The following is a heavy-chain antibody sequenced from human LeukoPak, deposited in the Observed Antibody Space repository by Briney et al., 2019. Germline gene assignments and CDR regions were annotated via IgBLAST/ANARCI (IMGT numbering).Heavy chain of an antibody. Sequence: GASVKVSCKASGYTFTSYDINWARQATAQGLEWMGWMSPNSGNTGYAQKFQGRVTMTRDTSITTAYMELSNLRSEDTAVYYCVRAPPNWGFNYWGQGTLVTVSS. D-gene: IGHD7-27*01. CDR1: GYTFTSYD. J-gene: IGHJ4*02. V-gene: IGHV1-8*01. CDR3: VRAPPNWGFNY. CDR2: MSPNSGNT.